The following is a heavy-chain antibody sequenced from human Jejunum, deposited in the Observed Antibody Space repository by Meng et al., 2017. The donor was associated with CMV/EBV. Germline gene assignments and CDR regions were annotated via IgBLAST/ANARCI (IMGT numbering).Heavy chain of an antibody. CDR1: GFTFGEYA. CDR3: ARINDYGGAHYGMDV. J-gene: IGHJ6*02. CDR2: ISWNGDNM. Sequence: GFTFGEYAMHWVRQAPGKGLEWVSGISWNGDNMDYVESVKGRFTISRDNAKKSLYLQMTSLRAEDTALYYCARINDYGGAHYGMDVWGQGTTVTVSS. V-gene: IGHV3-9*01. D-gene: IGHD4/OR15-4a*01.